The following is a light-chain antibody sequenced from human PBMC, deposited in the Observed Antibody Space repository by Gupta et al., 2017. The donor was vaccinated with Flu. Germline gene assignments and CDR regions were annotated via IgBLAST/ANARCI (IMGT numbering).Light chain of an antibody. CDR3: GSYKSSYAWV. J-gene: IGLJ3*02. V-gene: IGLV2-14*03. CDR1: SSSIGGYNY. Sequence: QSALTQPASVSVSPGQSITVSCTGTSSSIGGYNYVSCYLQHPGRAANLLINYFTNLLPWASKLFGGTNAAKTASLTGSGLQAEDEAYYFCGSYKSSYAWVFGGGTKLTVL. CDR2: YFT.